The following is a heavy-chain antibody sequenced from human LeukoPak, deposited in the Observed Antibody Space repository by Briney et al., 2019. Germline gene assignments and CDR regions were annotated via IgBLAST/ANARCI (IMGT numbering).Heavy chain of an antibody. V-gene: IGHV3-53*01. CDR2: IHSGGKT. CDR3: TRDLNSGGSC. J-gene: IGHJ4*02. D-gene: IGHD2-15*01. CDR1: GFTFSSYS. Sequence: GGSLRLSCAASGFTFSSYSMNWVRQAPGKGLEWVSVIHSGGKTYYADSVKGRFSISRDNSKNTLYLQMNSLRAQDTAVYYCTRDLNSGGSCWGQGALVTVSS.